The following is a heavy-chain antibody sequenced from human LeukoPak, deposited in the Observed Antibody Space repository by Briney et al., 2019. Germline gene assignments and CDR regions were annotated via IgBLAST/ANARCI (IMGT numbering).Heavy chain of an antibody. CDR3: AGGLLEAQGWLQWLGTVYSMDV. J-gene: IGHJ6*02. Sequence: GGSLRLSCVASGFNFSDHYMNWIRQSPGKGLEWISYMSSRSGIIYYAGSVKGRFTISRDNARNSLYLQMNSLRVDDTAVYYCAGGLLEAQGWLQWLGTVYSMDVWGQGPRSPSP. CDR2: MSSRSGII. CDR1: GFNFSDHY. V-gene: IGHV3-11*01. D-gene: IGHD6-19*01.